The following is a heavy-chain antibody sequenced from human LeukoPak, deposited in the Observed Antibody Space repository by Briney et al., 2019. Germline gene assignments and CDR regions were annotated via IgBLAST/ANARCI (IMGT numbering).Heavy chain of an antibody. Sequence: GGSLRLSCAASGFTFSSYSMSWVRQAPGKGLEWVSSISSSSSYIYYADSVKGRFTISRDNAKNSLYLQMNSLRAEDTAVYYCARGAPGSSQPVDYWGQGTLVTVSS. D-gene: IGHD6-13*01. CDR1: GFTFSSYS. V-gene: IGHV3-21*01. J-gene: IGHJ4*02. CDR2: ISSSSSYI. CDR3: ARGAPGSSQPVDY.